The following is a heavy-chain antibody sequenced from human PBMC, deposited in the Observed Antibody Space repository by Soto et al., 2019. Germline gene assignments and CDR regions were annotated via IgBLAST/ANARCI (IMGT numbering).Heavy chain of an antibody. J-gene: IGHJ1*01. CDR1: GYDFTNYW. CDR2: IYPGDSDI. CDR3: ARLRAPRRQLISMSFHL. D-gene: IGHD6-13*01. V-gene: IGHV5-51*01. Sequence: GESLKISCKASGYDFTNYWIAWVRQTPGRGLEWMGMIYPGDSDIRYNPSFRGRVTISADKSITSAFVQWDSLKASDSAIYYCARLRAPRRQLISMSFHLWGLGTLVTVSS.